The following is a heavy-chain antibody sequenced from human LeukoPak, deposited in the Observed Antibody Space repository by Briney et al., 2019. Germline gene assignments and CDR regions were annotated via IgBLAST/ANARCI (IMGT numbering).Heavy chain of an antibody. J-gene: IGHJ4*02. CDR2: ISGSGGST. D-gene: IGHD6-19*01. Sequence: GGSLRLSCAASGFTFSSYAMSWVRQAPGKGLEWVSAISGSGGSTYYADSVKGRFTISRDNSKNTLYLQMNSLRAEDTAVYYCARTQWLGTNYFDYWGQGTLVTVSS. V-gene: IGHV3-23*01. CDR3: ARTQWLGTNYFDY. CDR1: GFTFSSYA.